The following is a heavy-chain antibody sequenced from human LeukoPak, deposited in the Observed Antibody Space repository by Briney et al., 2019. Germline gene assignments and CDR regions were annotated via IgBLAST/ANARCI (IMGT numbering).Heavy chain of an antibody. J-gene: IGHJ6*02. V-gene: IGHV4-59*08. Sequence: SETLSLTCTVSGGSISSYYWSWIRQPPGKGLEWIGYIYYSGSTNYNPSLKSRVTISVDTSKNQFSLKLSSVTAGDRDVYYCASRQMVTSFHYGMDVWGQGTTVTVS. D-gene: IGHD2-21*02. CDR2: IYYSGST. CDR3: ASRQMVTSFHYGMDV. CDR1: GGSISSYY.